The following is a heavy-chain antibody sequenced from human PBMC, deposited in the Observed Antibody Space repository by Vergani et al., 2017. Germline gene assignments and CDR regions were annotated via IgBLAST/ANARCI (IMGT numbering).Heavy chain of an antibody. CDR1: GYTFSNYY. V-gene: IGHV1-46*03. Sequence: QVQVVQSGAEVKKSGASVKVSCKTSGYTFSNYYMHWVRQAPGQGLEWMGIINPSGGHTNYAQKFQGRVTMTRDTSTSTVYMELSSLRSEDTAIYYCARVMADTAMVTPSIDYWGQGTLVTVSS. D-gene: IGHD5-18*01. CDR2: INPSGGHT. J-gene: IGHJ4*02. CDR3: ARVMADTAMVTPSIDY.